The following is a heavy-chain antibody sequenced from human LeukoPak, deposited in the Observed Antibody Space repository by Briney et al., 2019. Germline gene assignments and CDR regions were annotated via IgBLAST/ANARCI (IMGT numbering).Heavy chain of an antibody. J-gene: IGHJ6*02. Sequence: QASETLSLTCTVSGGSISSYYWSWIRQPPGKGLEWVAVIWYDGSNKYYADSVKGRFTISRDNSKNTLYLQMNSLRAEDTAVYYCARDRYYYGSGRTPYYSYGMDVWGQGTTVTVSS. CDR1: GGSISSYY. V-gene: IGHV3-33*08. CDR3: ARDRYYYGSGRTPYYSYGMDV. CDR2: IWYDGSNK. D-gene: IGHD3-10*01.